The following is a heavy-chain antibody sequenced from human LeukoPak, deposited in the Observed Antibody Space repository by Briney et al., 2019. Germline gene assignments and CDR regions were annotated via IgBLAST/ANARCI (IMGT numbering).Heavy chain of an antibody. CDR3: ARRRDLFDYYGSGSDDAFDI. D-gene: IGHD3-10*01. CDR1: GGSISSSSYY. J-gene: IGHJ3*02. V-gene: IGHV4-39*01. CDR2: IYYSGST. Sequence: SETLSLTCTVSGGSISSSSYYWGWIRQPPGKGLEWIGSIYYSGSTYYNPSLKSRVTISVDTSKNQFSLKLSSVTAADTAVYYCARRRDLFDYYGSGSDDAFDIWGQGTMVTVSS.